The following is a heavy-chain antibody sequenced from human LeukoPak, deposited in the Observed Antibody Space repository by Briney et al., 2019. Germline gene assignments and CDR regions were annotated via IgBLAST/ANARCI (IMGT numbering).Heavy chain of an antibody. D-gene: IGHD6-13*01. CDR3: ARGSAEQLADGFDI. CDR2: IIPIFDTA. V-gene: IGHV1-69*06. Sequence: SVKVSCKASGGTFSSYTISWVRQAPGQGLEWMGGIIPIFDTAIYAQKFQGTVTITADKSTSTAYMELSSLRSEDTAVYYCARGSAEQLADGFDIWGQGTMVTVSS. CDR1: GGTFSSYT. J-gene: IGHJ3*02.